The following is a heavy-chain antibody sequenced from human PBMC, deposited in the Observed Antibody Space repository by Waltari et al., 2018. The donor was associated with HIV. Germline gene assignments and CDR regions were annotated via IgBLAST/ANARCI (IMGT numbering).Heavy chain of an antibody. Sequence: QLVEAGGALVPPGRSLRLSGLASGFRFGDYAMYWVRQPPGKGLEWVSGISRNGDSVAYAASVKGRFTMSRDNAKRSLYLEMISLKPEDTALYYCTKGRTAAAGFFACDTWGQGTRVIVSS. CDR2: ISRNGDSV. D-gene: IGHD6-25*01. CDR3: TKGRTAAAGFFACDT. CDR1: GFRFGDYA. J-gene: IGHJ3*02. V-gene: IGHV3-9*01.